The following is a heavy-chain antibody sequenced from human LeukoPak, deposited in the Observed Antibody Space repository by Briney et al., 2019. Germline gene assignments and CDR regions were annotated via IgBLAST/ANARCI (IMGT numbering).Heavy chain of an antibody. V-gene: IGHV4-4*07. J-gene: IGHJ4*02. Sequence: SETLSLTCTVSGGSINSYYWGWIRQPAGKGLEWISRIYTSGSTNYNPSLKSRVTMSVATSKNQFSLNLTSVTVADTAVYYCVRDPGFLGYWGQGTLVTVSS. D-gene: IGHD3-3*01. CDR3: VRDPGFLGY. CDR1: GGSINSYY. CDR2: IYTSGST.